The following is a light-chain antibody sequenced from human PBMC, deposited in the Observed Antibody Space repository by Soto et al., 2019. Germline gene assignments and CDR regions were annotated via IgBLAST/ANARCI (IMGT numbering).Light chain of an antibody. CDR3: SSYTTSSTWV. CDR1: SSDVGGYNY. J-gene: IGLJ2*01. V-gene: IGLV2-14*03. CDR2: DVS. Sequence: QSALTQPAAVSGSPGQSITISCTGSSSDVGGYNYVSWYQQHHPGKAPKLMIYDVSNRPSGVSNRFSGSKSGNTASLTISGLQAEDEADYYCSSYTTSSTWVFGGGTKLTVL.